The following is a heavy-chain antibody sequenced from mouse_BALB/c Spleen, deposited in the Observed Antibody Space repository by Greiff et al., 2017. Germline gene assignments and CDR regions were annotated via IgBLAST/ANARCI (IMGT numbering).Heavy chain of an antibody. J-gene: IGHJ4*01. V-gene: IGHV1-69*02. CDR3: ARRGLLGRGYAMDY. CDR1: GYTFTSYW. CDR2: IDPSDSYT. Sequence: QVQLQQPGAELVKPGASVKLSCKASGYTFTSYWMHWVKQRPGQGLEWIGEIDPSDSYTNYNQKFKGKATLTVDKSSSTAYMQLSSLTSEDSAVYYGARRGLLGRGYAMDYWGQGTSVTVSS. D-gene: IGHD4-1*01.